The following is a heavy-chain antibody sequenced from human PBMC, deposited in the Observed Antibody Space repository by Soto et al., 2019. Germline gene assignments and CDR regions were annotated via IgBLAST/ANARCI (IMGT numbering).Heavy chain of an antibody. CDR3: ARDRGIVVVVAATRDYYYYGMDV. Sequence: SVKVSCKASGGTFSSYAISWVRQAPGQGLEWMGGITPIFGTANYAQKFQGRVTITADESTSTAYMELSSLRSEDTAVYYCARDRGIVVVVAATRDYYYYGMDVWGQGTTVTVSS. CDR2: ITPIFGTA. CDR1: GGTFSSYA. V-gene: IGHV1-69*13. D-gene: IGHD2-15*01. J-gene: IGHJ6*02.